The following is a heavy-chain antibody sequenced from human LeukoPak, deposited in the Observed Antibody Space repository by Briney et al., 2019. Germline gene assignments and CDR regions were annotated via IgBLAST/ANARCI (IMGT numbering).Heavy chain of an antibody. D-gene: IGHD5-24*01. Sequence: SETLSLTCAVYGGSLSGYSWSWIRQSPGKGLEWIGEMNHSGKTNYNPSLKSRLTISVDTSKNQFSLKLSSVTAADTAVYYCARDRRDGYNSNWFDPWGQGTLVTVSS. J-gene: IGHJ5*02. V-gene: IGHV4-34*01. CDR2: MNHSGKT. CDR1: GGSLSGYS. CDR3: ARDRRDGYNSNWFDP.